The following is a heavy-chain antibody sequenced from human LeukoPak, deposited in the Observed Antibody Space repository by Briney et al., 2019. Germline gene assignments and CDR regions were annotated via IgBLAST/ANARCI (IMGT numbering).Heavy chain of an antibody. CDR2: IYYNGNT. J-gene: IGHJ4*02. V-gene: IGHV4-39*07. D-gene: IGHD3-10*01. CDR3: ARGSGLYGSGSNY. CDR1: GGSISSSNYY. Sequence: SETLSLTCTVSGGSISSSNYYWVWIRQPPGMELEWIGSIYYNGNTYYNTSLRSRVTISLDTSKNQFSLMLSSVTAADTAVYYCARGSGLYGSGSNYWGQGTLVTVSS.